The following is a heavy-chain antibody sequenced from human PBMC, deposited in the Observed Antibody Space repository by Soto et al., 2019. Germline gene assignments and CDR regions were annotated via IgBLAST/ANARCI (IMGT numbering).Heavy chain of an antibody. D-gene: IGHD3-22*01. J-gene: IGHJ4*02. CDR3: ARPRSGYYYDSSGYYLGY. Sequence: ASVKVSCKASGYTFTSYGISWVRQAPGQGLEWMGWISAYNGNTNYAQRLQGRVTMTTDTSTSTAYMELRSLRSDDTAVYYCARPRSGYYYDSSGYYLGYWGQGTLVTVSS. V-gene: IGHV1-18*01. CDR2: ISAYNGNT. CDR1: GYTFTSYG.